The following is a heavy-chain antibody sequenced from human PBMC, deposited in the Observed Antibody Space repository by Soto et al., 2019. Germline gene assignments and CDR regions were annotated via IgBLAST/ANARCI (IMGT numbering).Heavy chain of an antibody. J-gene: IGHJ4*02. CDR1: GYTFTNYA. CDR2: ISAYNGNT. D-gene: IGHD6-13*01. CDR3: ARDLAAAGPFDC. Sequence: QVQLVQSGAEVKKPGASVKVSCKASGYTFTNYAFSWVRQAPGQGLEWMGWISAYNGNTNYPQKLQGSVTMTTDTSTSTAYMELRSLRSDDTAVYYCARDLAAAGPFDCWGQGTLVTVSS. V-gene: IGHV1-18*01.